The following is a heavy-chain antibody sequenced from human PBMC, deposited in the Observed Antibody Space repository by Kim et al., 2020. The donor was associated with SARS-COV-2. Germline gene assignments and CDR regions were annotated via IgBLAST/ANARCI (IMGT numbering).Heavy chain of an antibody. V-gene: IGHV3-72*01. D-gene: IGHD6-19*01. CDR3: ARESSGAPEDYWGQGGGPEEF. CDR1: GFSLSDFH. J-gene: IGHJ1*01. Sequence: GGSLRLSCAASGFSLSDFHMDWVRQAPGKGLEWVGRTRHKGDSYIPEYAASVKGRFAISRDDSKNSLYLQMNSLKIEDTAGYYCARESSGAPEDYWGQGGGPEEFWGQGTQVTVSS. CDR2: TRHKGDSYIP.